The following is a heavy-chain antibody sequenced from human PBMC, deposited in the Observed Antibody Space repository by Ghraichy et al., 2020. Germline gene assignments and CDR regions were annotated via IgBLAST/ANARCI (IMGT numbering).Heavy chain of an antibody. Sequence: GGSLRLSCAASGFSFSSYAMTWVRQAPGKGLEWVSGIGGSGGSTYYADSVKGRFTSSRDNSKSTLYLEMNSLRVEDTAVYYCAKAWGYCGGGSFPAYNWFDPWGQGTLVTVSS. CDR1: GFSFSSYA. CDR2: IGGSGGST. CDR3: AKAWGYCGGGSFPAYNWFDP. J-gene: IGHJ5*02. D-gene: IGHD2-15*01. V-gene: IGHV3-23*01.